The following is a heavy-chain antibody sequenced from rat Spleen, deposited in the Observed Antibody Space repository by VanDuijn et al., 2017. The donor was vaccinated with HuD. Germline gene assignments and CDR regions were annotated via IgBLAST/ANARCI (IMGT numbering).Heavy chain of an antibody. CDR1: GFTFSNYY. D-gene: IGHD1-6*01. CDR2: ISPGGGNT. J-gene: IGHJ3*01. Sequence: EVQLVESGGGLVQPGKSMRLSCAASGFTFSNYYMAWVRQAPTKGLEWVTSISPGGGNTYYRDSVKGRFTVSRHDAKSTLYLQMNSPRSEDTATYYCTRAIYTTDYYYNWFAYWGQGTLVAVSS. CDR3: TRAIYTTDYYYNWFAY. V-gene: IGHV5-25*01.